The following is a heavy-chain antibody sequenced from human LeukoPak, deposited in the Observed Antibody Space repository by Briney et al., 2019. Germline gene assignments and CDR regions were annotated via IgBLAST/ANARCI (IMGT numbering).Heavy chain of an antibody. CDR1: GFTFRNYG. V-gene: IGHV3-33*01. CDR3: TTSLGYYDIFTGSG. CDR2: IWYDGSNQ. J-gene: IGHJ4*02. Sequence: PGGSLRLSCAASGFTFRNYGMVWVRQAPGKGLEWVAIIWYDGSNQYYADSVKGRFTISKDNSKNTLYLEMNSLKTEDTAVYYCTTSLGYYDIFTGSGGGQGTLVTVSS. D-gene: IGHD3-9*01.